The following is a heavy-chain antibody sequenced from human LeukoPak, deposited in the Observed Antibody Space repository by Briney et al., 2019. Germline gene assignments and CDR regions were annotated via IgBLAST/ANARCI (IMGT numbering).Heavy chain of an antibody. CDR2: IYYSGST. CDR1: GGSISSYY. J-gene: IGHJ3*02. CDR3: ARGGGSDKDAFDI. D-gene: IGHD6-19*01. Sequence: SETLSLTCTVSGGSISSYYWRWVRQPPGKGLEWIGYIYYSGSTNYNPSLKSRVTISVDTSKNQFSLKLSSVTAADTAVYYCARGGGSDKDAFDIWGQGTMVTVSS. V-gene: IGHV4-59*01.